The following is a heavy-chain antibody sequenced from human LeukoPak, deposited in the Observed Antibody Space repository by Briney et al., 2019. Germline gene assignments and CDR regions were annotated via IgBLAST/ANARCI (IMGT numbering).Heavy chain of an antibody. J-gene: IGHJ4*02. CDR3: ARRELIVLFDY. D-gene: IGHD1-7*01. CDR2: IYYSGST. CDR1: GGSISSSSYY. Sequence: PSETLSLTCTVSGGSISSSSYYWGWIRQPPGKGLEWIGSIYYSGSTYYNPSLKSRVTISVDTSKNQFSLKLSSGTAADTAVYYCARRELIVLFDYWGQGTLVTVSS. V-gene: IGHV4-39*01.